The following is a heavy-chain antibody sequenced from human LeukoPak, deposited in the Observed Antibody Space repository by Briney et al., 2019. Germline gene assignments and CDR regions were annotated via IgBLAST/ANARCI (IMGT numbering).Heavy chain of an antibody. V-gene: IGHV3-23*01. Sequence: TGGSLRLSCAASGFTFSSYAMSWVRQAPGKGLEWVSAISGSGGSTYYADSVKGRFTISRDNSKNTLYLQMNSLRAEDTAVYYCARDLYCSGGSCYTGPTGRFDPWGQGTLVTVSS. D-gene: IGHD2-15*01. CDR1: GFTFSSYA. CDR2: ISGSGGST. CDR3: ARDLYCSGGSCYTGPTGRFDP. J-gene: IGHJ5*02.